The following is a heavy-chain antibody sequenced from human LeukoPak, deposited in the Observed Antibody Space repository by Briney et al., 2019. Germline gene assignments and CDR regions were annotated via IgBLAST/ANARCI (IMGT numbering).Heavy chain of an antibody. CDR3: AREAQDFRTGNHRPGHYDYMDV. CDR2: INYSRST. CDR1: GGSFSGYY. V-gene: IGHV4-34*01. D-gene: IGHD1-14*01. Sequence: SETLSLTCAVYGGSFSGYYWSWIRQPPGKGLEWIGEINYSRSTNYNPSLKSRVTISVDTSKNQFSLKLSSVTAADTAVYYCAREAQDFRTGNHRPGHYDYMDVWGKGTAVTVSS. J-gene: IGHJ6*03.